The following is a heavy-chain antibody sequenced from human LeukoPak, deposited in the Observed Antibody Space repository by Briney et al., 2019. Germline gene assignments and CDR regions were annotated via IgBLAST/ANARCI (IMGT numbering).Heavy chain of an antibody. CDR2: IYTGGST. Sequence: SETLSLTCTVSGGSISSGSYYWSWIRPPAGKGLEWIGRIYTGGSTNYNPSLKSRVTISVDTSKNQFSLNRNSVTAADTAVYYCARLGLSESYYYWGQGTLVTVSS. CDR1: GGSISSGSYY. V-gene: IGHV4-61*02. J-gene: IGHJ4*02. CDR3: ARLGLSESYYY. D-gene: IGHD1-26*01.